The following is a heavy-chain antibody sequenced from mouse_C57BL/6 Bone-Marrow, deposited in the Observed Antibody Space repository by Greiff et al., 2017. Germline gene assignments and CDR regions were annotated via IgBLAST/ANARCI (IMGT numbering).Heavy chain of an antibody. Sequence: QVQLQQPGAELVKPGASVKLSCKASGYTFTSYWMQWVKQRPGQGLEWIGEIDPSDSYTNYNQKFKGKATLTVDTSSSTAYMQLSSLTSEDSAVYYCARGKLSGLAYWGQGTLVTVSA. J-gene: IGHJ3*01. V-gene: IGHV1-50*01. D-gene: IGHD3-3*01. CDR3: ARGKLSGLAY. CDR2: IDPSDSYT. CDR1: GYTFTSYW.